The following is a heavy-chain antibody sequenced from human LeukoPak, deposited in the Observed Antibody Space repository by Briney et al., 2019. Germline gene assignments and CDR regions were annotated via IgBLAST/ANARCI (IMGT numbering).Heavy chain of an antibody. Sequence: ASVKVSCKTSGGTFSSYAISWVRQAPGQGLEWMGLINPTGGSTGYAQKFQGRVTMTRDMSTSTDYMELSSLRSEDTAIYYCARDNSVGDNAWWFDPWGQGTLVTVSS. CDR1: GGTFSSYA. J-gene: IGHJ5*02. CDR3: ARDNSVGDNAWWFDP. V-gene: IGHV1-46*01. CDR2: INPTGGST. D-gene: IGHD1-26*01.